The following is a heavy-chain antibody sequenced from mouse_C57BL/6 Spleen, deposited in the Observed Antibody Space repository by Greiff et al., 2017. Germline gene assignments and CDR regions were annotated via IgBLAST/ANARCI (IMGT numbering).Heavy chain of an antibody. CDR1: GFTFSSYA. V-gene: IGHV5-9-1*02. CDR2: ISSGGDYI. Sequence: EVMLVESGEGLVKPGGSLKLSCAASGFTFSSYAMSWVRQTPEKRLEWVAYISSGGDYIYYADTVKGRFTISRDNARNTLYLQMSSLKSEDTAMYYCTRYTTVVAGHYYAMDYWGQGTSVTVSS. D-gene: IGHD1-1*01. CDR3: TRYTTVVAGHYYAMDY. J-gene: IGHJ4*01.